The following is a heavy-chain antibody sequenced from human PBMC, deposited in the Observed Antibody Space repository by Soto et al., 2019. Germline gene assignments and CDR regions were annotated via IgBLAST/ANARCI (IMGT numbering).Heavy chain of an antibody. CDR2: IFHSGTP. J-gene: IGHJ6*02. CDR1: GGSISSGVYY. V-gene: IGHV4-31*03. CDR3: ARDRRMVTNLGGYYYYSMDV. D-gene: IGHD5-18*01. Sequence: QVQLQESGPGLVKPSQTLSLTCTVSGGSISSGVYYWSWIRQHPGKGLEWIGYIFHSGTPYYNPSLKSRITISVDRSNNQFSVNLSSVTAADTAVYYCARDRRMVTNLGGYYYYSMDVWGQGTTVTVSS.